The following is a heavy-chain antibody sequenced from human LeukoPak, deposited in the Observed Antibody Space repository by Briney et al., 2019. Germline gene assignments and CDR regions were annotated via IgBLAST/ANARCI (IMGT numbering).Heavy chain of an antibody. CDR3: ARDKSRSRAFDI. CDR1: GFTFSSYA. J-gene: IGHJ3*02. CDR2: ISGSGGST. V-gene: IGHV3-23*01. Sequence: GGSLRLSCAASGFTFSSYAMSWVRQAPGKGLEWVSAISGSGGSTYYADSVKGRFTISRDNSKNTLYLQMNSLRAEDTAVYYCARDKSRSRAFDIWGQGTMVTVSS. D-gene: IGHD6-13*01.